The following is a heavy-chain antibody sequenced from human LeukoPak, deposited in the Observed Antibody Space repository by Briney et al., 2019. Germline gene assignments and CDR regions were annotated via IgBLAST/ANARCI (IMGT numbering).Heavy chain of an antibody. CDR1: GGTFSSYA. Sequence: SVKVSCKASGGTFSSYAISWVRQAPGQGLEWMGGIIPIFGTANYAQKFQGRVTITTDESTSTAYMELRGLRSEDTAVYYCARGYCTNGVCYTREDSDAFDIWGQGTMVTVSS. CDR3: ARGYCTNGVCYTREDSDAFDI. CDR2: IIPIFGTA. D-gene: IGHD2-8*01. J-gene: IGHJ3*02. V-gene: IGHV1-69*05.